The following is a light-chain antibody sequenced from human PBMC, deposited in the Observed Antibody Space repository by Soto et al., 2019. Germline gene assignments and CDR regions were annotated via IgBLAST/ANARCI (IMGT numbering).Light chain of an antibody. CDR3: QQYGNVPRT. CDR1: QDIKKY. V-gene: IGKV1-33*01. Sequence: DIQMTQSPSSLSASVGDRVTITCQASQDIKKYLNWFQQKPGKAPKLLIYDASSLETGVPSRFSGSGSGTAFIFTISRLQPEDIATYFCQQYGNVPRTFGGGTKVEIK. J-gene: IGKJ4*01. CDR2: DAS.